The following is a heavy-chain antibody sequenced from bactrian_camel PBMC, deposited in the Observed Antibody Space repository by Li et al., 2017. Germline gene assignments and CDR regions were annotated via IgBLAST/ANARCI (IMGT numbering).Heavy chain of an antibody. D-gene: IGHD1*01. J-gene: IGHJ4*01. CDR1: GLVYPFWS. CDR3: AADTEYRGRLKLLNDDFPY. Sequence: HVQLVESGGGSVQAGGSLTLSCAASGLVYPFWSMAWFRQAPGKEREGAARIDSRGTTEYVDSVKGRFTVFKGNAGKTLYLQMNSLKPEDTATYYCAADTEYRGRLKLLNDDFPYLGQGTQVTVS. CDR2: IDSRGTT. V-gene: IGHV3S61*01.